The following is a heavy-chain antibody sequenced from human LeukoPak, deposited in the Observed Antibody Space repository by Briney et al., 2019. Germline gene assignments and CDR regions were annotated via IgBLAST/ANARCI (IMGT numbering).Heavy chain of an antibody. CDR2: ISGSSIYI. CDR1: GFTFSTYS. D-gene: IGHD3-22*01. CDR3: ARDPPYYDSSGYYYDY. J-gene: IGHJ4*02. V-gene: IGHV3-21*01. Sequence: PGGSLRLSCAASGFTFSTYSMNWVRQAPGKGLEWVSSISGSSIYIYYADSVKGRFTISRDNAKNSLYLQMNSLRAEDTDVYYCARDPPYYDSSGYYYDYWGQGTLVTVSS.